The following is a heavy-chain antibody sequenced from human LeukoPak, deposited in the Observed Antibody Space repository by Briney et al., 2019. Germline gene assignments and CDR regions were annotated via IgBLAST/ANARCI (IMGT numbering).Heavy chain of an antibody. V-gene: IGHV3-7*01. Sequence: GGSLRLSCAASGFTFSSYWMSWVRQAPGKGLEWVANIKKDGSEKYYVDSVKGRFTISRDNAKTSLYLQMNSLRAEDTAVYYCARGGHSWGYYYMDVWGKGTTVTISS. CDR1: GFTFSSYW. CDR3: ARGGHSWGYYYMDV. CDR2: IKKDGSEK. J-gene: IGHJ6*03. D-gene: IGHD3-16*01.